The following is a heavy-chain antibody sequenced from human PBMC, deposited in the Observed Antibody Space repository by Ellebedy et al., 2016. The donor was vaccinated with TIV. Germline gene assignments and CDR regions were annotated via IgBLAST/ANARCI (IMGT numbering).Heavy chain of an antibody. CDR3: ARGDNYYCDSSGYYYSH. V-gene: IGHV1-46*01. Sequence: ASVKVSCKVSGYTFTRYYLYWVRQAPGQGLDWMGIINPTSGDSNYAQKFQGRVTMTRDTSTSTVYMELSSLRSEDTAAYYCARGDNYYCDSSGYYYSHWGQGTLVTVSS. CDR1: GYTFTRYY. J-gene: IGHJ4*02. CDR2: INPTSGDS. D-gene: IGHD3-22*01.